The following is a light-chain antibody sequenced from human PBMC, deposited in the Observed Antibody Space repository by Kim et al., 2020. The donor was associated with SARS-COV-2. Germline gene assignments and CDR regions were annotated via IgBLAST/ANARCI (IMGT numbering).Light chain of an antibody. CDR2: DAS. CDR1: QIITRW. CDR3: QQYDSHSYT. V-gene: IGKV1-5*01. J-gene: IGKJ2*01. Sequence: GDRVTITCRASQIITRWLAWYQQKPGKAPKLLIFDASSLKSGVPSRFSGSGSGTEFTLTISSLQPDDFATYYCQQYDSHSYTFGPGTKLEI.